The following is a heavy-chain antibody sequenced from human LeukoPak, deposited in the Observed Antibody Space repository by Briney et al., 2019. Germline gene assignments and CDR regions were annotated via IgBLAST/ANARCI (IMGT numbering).Heavy chain of an antibody. CDR1: GFTFSSYE. CDR3: ARVGYCSSTSCYGDYYYYYMDV. V-gene: IGHV3-48*03. J-gene: IGHJ6*03. Sequence: PGGSLRLSCAASGFTFSSYEMNWVRQAPGKGLEWVSYISSSGSTIYYADSVKGRFTISRDNAKNSLYLQMNSLRAEDTAVYYCARVGYCSSTSCYGDYYYYYMDVWGKGTTVTVSS. CDR2: ISSSGSTI. D-gene: IGHD2-2*01.